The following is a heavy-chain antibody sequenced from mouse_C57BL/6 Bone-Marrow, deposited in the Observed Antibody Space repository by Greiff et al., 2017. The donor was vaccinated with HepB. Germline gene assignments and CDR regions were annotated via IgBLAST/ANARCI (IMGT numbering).Heavy chain of an antibody. V-gene: IGHV10-1*01. CDR1: GFSFNTYA. J-gene: IGHJ3*01. D-gene: IGHD2-3*01. Sequence: EVKLMASGGGLVQPKGSLKLSCAASGFSFNTYAMNWVRQAPGQGLEWVARIRSKSNNYATYYADSVKDRFTISRDDSESMLYLQMNNLKTEDTAMYDCVRRYDGYGGVRRRGFAYWGQGTLVTVSA. CDR3: VRRYDGYGGVRRRGFAY. CDR2: IRSKSNNYAT.